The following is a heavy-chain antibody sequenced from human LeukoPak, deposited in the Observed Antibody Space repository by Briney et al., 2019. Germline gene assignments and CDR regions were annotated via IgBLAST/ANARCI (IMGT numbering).Heavy chain of an antibody. J-gene: IGHJ4*02. Sequence: SETLSLTCTVSGGSISSSGYYWGWIRQPPGKGLEWIGSIFYTGASSYSPSLKSRVTIFVDTSKSHFSLNLSSVSAADTAVYYCARGPVRARYYFVFWGQGTLVTVSS. CDR3: ARGPVRARYYFVF. CDR2: IFYTGAS. CDR1: GGSISSSGYY. V-gene: IGHV4-39*02. D-gene: IGHD1-1*01.